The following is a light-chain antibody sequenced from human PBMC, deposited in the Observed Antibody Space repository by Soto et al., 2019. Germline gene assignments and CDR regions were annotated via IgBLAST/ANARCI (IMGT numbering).Light chain of an antibody. V-gene: IGKV1-5*01. J-gene: IGKJ2*01. Sequence: DIQMTQSPSTLSASVGDRVTITCRASENINTWLAWYQQKPGKAPKLLIYAASSLEGGVPSRFSGRGSGTEFTLTISSLHPDDFATYYCQQYNNWYAFGQGTNLEIK. CDR2: AAS. CDR1: ENINTW. CDR3: QQYNNWYA.